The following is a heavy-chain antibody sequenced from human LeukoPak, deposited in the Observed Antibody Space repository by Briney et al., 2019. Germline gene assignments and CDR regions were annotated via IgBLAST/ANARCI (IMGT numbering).Heavy chain of an antibody. CDR3: ARGVLSPGGAVAGTRYFDY. CDR2: INPNSGGT. D-gene: IGHD6-19*01. J-gene: IGHJ4*02. V-gene: IGHV1-2*02. Sequence: ASVNVSCKASGYTFTGYYMHWVRQAPGQGLEWMGWINPNSGGTNYAQKFQGRVTMTRDTSISTAYMELSRLRSDDTAVYYCARGVLSPGGAVAGTRYFDYWGQGTLVTVSS. CDR1: GYTFTGYY.